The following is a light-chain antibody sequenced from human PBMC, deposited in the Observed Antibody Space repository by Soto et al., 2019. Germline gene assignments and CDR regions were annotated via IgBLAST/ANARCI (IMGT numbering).Light chain of an antibody. Sequence: IVLTQSPARLALSPGDRATLSCRASQSVRSAYLAWYQHKPGQAPRLLIHGASSRVTGIPDRFSGSGSGTDFTLTITRLEPEDFAVYYCQQYQSLTFGGGTKVDIX. CDR1: QSVRSAY. CDR2: GAS. V-gene: IGKV3-20*01. J-gene: IGKJ4*01. CDR3: QQYQSLT.